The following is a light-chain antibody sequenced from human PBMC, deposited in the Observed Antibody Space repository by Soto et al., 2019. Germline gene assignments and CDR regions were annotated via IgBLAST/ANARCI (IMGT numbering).Light chain of an antibody. CDR2: GVS. CDR3: QDYGTSHPWT. J-gene: IGKJ1*01. V-gene: IGKV3-20*01. Sequence: EVVLTQSPGALSLSPGEGVTLSCRASQNIRGNELAWYRQKRGQAPRLLMYGVSTRADGIPDRFSGRGPGTNFTLTISRLEPEDSAVYYCQDYGTSHPWTFGQGTTLAIK. CDR1: QNIRGNE.